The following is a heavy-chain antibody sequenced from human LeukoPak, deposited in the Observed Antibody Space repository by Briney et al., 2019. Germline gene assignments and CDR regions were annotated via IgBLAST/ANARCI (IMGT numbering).Heavy chain of an antibody. CDR3: ARGRGYRLKNWFDP. CDR1: GGSVSSGSYY. CDR2: IYYSGST. V-gene: IGHV4-61*01. J-gene: IGHJ5*02. D-gene: IGHD5-18*01. Sequence: PSETLSLTCTVSGGSVSSGSYYWSWIRQPPGKGLEWIGYIYYSGSTNYNPSLKSRVTISVDTSKNQFSLKLSSVTAADTAVYYCARGRGYRLKNWFDPWGQGTLVTVS.